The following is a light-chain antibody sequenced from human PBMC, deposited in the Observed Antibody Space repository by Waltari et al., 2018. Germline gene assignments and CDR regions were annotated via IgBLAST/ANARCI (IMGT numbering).Light chain of an antibody. V-gene: IGKV1-8*01. Sequence: AIRMTQSPSSFSASTGDRVTITCRASQGISRYLAWYQQKPGKAPKLLIYAASTLQSWVPSRFSGSGSGTDFTLTISCLQSEDFATYYCQQYYSYPWTFGQGTKVEIK. CDR2: AAS. CDR3: QQYYSYPWT. CDR1: QGISRY. J-gene: IGKJ1*01.